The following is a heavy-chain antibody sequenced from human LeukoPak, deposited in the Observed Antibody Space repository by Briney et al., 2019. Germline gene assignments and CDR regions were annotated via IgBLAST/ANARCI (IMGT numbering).Heavy chain of an antibody. D-gene: IGHD5-18*01. CDR1: GGSISSGGYY. V-gene: IGHV4-61*02. J-gene: IGHJ3*02. Sequence: SETLSLTCTVSGGSISSGGYYWSWIRQPAGKGLEWIGRIYIDGSTNYDPSLKGRVTISIDTSKNQFSLKLSSVTAADTALYYCARDIPRGYSYGWDAFDIWGQGTIVTVSS. CDR2: IYIDGST. CDR3: ARDIPRGYSYGWDAFDI.